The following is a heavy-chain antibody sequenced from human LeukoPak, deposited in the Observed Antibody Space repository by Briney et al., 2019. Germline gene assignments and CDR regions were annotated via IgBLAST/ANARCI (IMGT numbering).Heavy chain of an antibody. V-gene: IGHV3-7*01. CDR1: GFTFTNSW. Sequence: GGSLRLSCSASGFTFTNSWMAWVRQAPGKGLEWVANIKQDASTKHCADSLKGRFTISRDNPKNSLYLQMNNLRADDTAIYYCTRDTEGTLDYWGQGILVTVAS. CDR2: IKQDASTK. D-gene: IGHD2-8*02. CDR3: TRDTEGTLDY. J-gene: IGHJ4*02.